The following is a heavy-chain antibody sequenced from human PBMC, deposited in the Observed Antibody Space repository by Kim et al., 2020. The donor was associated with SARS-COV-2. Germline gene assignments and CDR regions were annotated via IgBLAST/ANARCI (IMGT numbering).Heavy chain of an antibody. V-gene: IGHV3-48*01. CDR2: ISTNSSSK. Sequence: GGSLRLSCAASGFPFSLYDMNWVRQAPGKGLEWVSYISTNSSSKYYEDSAKGRFTVSRDNAKNSVFLQMNSLRAEDTAVYFCAIVRIWDVGTRDWGPGT. CDR3: AIVRIWDVGTRD. CDR1: GFPFSLYD. J-gene: IGHJ4*02. D-gene: IGHD3-10*02.